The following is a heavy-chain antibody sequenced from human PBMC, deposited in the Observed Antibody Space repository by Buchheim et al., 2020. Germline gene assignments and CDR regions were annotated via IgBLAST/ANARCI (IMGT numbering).Heavy chain of an antibody. J-gene: IGHJ6*02. CDR1: GFTFSSYE. Sequence: EVQLVESGGGLVQPGGSLRLSCAASGFTFSSYEMNWVRQAPGKGLEWVSYISSSGSTIYYADSVKGRLTISSDNAKNSLYLQMNSLRAEDTAVYYCARGGYYYDSSSMDVWGQGTT. CDR3: ARGGYYYDSSSMDV. CDR2: ISSSGSTI. D-gene: IGHD3-22*01. V-gene: IGHV3-48*03.